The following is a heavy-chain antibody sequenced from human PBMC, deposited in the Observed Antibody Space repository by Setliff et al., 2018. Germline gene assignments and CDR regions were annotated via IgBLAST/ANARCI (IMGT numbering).Heavy chain of an antibody. Sequence: GESLKISCAASGFTFSSYSMNWVRQAPGKGLEWVSYISSSSSTIYYADSVKGRFTISRDNAKNSRYLQMNSLRAEDTAVYYCARGSVGSGSYLDRFDYWGQGTLVTVSS. J-gene: IGHJ4*02. D-gene: IGHD1-26*01. V-gene: IGHV3-48*01. CDR2: ISSSSSTI. CDR3: ARGSVGSGSYLDRFDY. CDR1: GFTFSSYS.